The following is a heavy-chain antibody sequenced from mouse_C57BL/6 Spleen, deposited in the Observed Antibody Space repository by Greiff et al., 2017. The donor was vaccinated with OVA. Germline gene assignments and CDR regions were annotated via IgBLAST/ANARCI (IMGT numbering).Heavy chain of an antibody. J-gene: IGHJ4*01. CDR3: ARGPDSIYDGYHLGAMDY. Sequence: QVQLQQPGAELVMPGASVKLSCKASGYTFTSYWMHWVKQRPGQGLEWIGEIDPSDSYTNYNQKFKGKSTLTVAKSSSTAYMRLSSLTSEDSAVYYGARGPDSIYDGYHLGAMDYWGQGTSVTVSS. CDR1: GYTFTSYW. V-gene: IGHV1-69*01. CDR2: IDPSDSYT. D-gene: IGHD2-3*01.